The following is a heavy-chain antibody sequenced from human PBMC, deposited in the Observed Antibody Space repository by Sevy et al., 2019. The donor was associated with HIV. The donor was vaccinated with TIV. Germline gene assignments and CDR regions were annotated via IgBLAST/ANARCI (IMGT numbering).Heavy chain of an antibody. CDR2: ISSSSYYK. D-gene: IGHD3-22*01. CDR3: ARDEGSSGFDAFDI. J-gene: IGHJ3*02. V-gene: IGHV3-21*01. CDR1: GFTFSSYS. Sequence: GGSLRLSCVVSGFTFSSYSMNWVRQAPGKGLEWVSSISSSSYYKYYADSLKGRLTISRDNAKNSLYLQMNSLRVEDTAVYYCARDEGSSGFDAFDIWGQGTMVTVSS.